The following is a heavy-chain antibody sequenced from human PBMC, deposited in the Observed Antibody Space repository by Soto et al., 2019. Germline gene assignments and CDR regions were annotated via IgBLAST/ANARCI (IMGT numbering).Heavy chain of an antibody. J-gene: IGHJ6*03. Sequence: WRLIWLACAACGLSISRYWPYWVSKAPGKGLEWVANIKQDGSEKYYVDSVKGRFTISRDNAKNSLYLQMNSLRAEDTAVYYCARVEFYDPQYYYYMDVWGKGTTVTVSS. CDR2: IKQDGSEK. CDR3: ARVEFYDPQYYYYMDV. CDR1: GLSISRYW. D-gene: IGHD3-3*01. V-gene: IGHV3-7*01.